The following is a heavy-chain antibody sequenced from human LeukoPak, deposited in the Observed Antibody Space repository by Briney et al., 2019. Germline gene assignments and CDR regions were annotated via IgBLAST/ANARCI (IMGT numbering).Heavy chain of an antibody. D-gene: IGHD6-13*01. V-gene: IGHV1-2*02. Sequence: ASVKVSCKASGYTFTGYYMHWVRQAPGQGLEWMGWINPNSGGTNYAQKFQGGVTMTRDTSISTAYMELSRLRSDDTAVYYCARVEQQLVHNWFDPWGQGTLVTVSS. J-gene: IGHJ5*02. CDR1: GYTFTGYY. CDR2: INPNSGGT. CDR3: ARVEQQLVHNWFDP.